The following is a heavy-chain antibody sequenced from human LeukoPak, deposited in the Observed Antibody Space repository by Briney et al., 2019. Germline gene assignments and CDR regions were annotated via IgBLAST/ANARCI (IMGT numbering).Heavy chain of an antibody. CDR1: GFTFSSYG. Sequence: GGSLRLSCAASGFTFSSYGMHWVRQAPGKGLEWVAFIRYDGSNKYYADSVKGRFTISRDNAKNTLYLQMNSLRAEDTAVYYCANLGYCSGGSCYSDYFDYWGQGTLVTVSS. V-gene: IGHV3-30*02. D-gene: IGHD2-15*01. CDR2: IRYDGSNK. CDR3: ANLGYCSGGSCYSDYFDY. J-gene: IGHJ4*02.